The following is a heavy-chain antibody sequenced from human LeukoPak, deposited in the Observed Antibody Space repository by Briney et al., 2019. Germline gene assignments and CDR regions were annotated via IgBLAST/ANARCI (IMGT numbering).Heavy chain of an antibody. CDR1: GFTFSGYS. CDR2: ISSSSSYI. Sequence: GGSLRLSCAASGFTFSGYSMNWVRQAPGKGLEWVSSISSSSSYIYYADSVKGRFTISRDNAKNSLYLQMNSLRAEDTAVYYCARDRVDIVATVFFDYWGQGTLVTVSS. J-gene: IGHJ4*02. CDR3: ARDRVDIVATVFFDY. V-gene: IGHV3-21*01. D-gene: IGHD5-12*01.